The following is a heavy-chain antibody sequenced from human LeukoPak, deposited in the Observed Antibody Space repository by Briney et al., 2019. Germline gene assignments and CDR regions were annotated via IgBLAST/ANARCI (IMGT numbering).Heavy chain of an antibody. V-gene: IGHV3-7*01. Sequence: PGRSLRLSCAASGFTFSGYRMSWVRQAPGKGLEWVANIKQDGSEKYYVDSVKGRFTISRDNAKNSLYLQMNSLRAEDTAVYYCARDRYSSSNYYYYYMDVCGKGTTVTVSS. CDR1: GFTFSGYR. J-gene: IGHJ6*03. CDR3: ARDRYSSSNYYYYYMDV. CDR2: IKQDGSEK. D-gene: IGHD6-13*01.